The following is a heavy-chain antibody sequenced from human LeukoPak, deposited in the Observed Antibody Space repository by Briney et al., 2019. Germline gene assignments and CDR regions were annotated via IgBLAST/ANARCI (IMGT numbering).Heavy chain of an antibody. J-gene: IGHJ4*02. Sequence: GGSLRLSCAASGFTFSDYYMSWIRQAPGKGLEWVSYISSSGSTIYYADSVKGRFTISRDNAKNSLYLQMNSLRAEDTAVYYCARGLASWIQLRSASDYWGQGTLVTVSS. D-gene: IGHD5-18*01. CDR3: ARGLASWIQLRSASDY. V-gene: IGHV3-11*01. CDR1: GFTFSDYY. CDR2: ISSSGSTI.